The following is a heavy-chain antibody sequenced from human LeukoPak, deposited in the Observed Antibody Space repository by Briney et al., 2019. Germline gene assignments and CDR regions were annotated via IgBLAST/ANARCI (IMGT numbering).Heavy chain of an antibody. CDR2: ISSNSDYI. V-gene: IGHV3-21*06. D-gene: IGHD1-26*01. Sequence: PGGSLRLSCAASGFTFSTYSMIWVRQAPEGGLEWVSSISSNSDYIYYIDSVKGRFTISRDNAKNSLYLQMNSLRAEDTAVYYCARVAAKLGWEREVRDPFDVWGQGTMVAVSS. CDR3: ARVAAKLGWEREVRDPFDV. J-gene: IGHJ3*01. CDR1: GFTFSTYS.